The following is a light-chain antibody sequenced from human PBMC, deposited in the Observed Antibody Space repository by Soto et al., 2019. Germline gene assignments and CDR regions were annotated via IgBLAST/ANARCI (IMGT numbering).Light chain of an antibody. CDR3: CSYAGSYTYV. Sequence: QSALTQPRSVSGSPGQSVTISCTGTSSDVGGYTYVSWYQQHPGKAPKLIIYDVTERPSEVPARFSGSKSGNTASLTISGLQAEDEADYYCCSYAGSYTYVFGTGTKLTVL. CDR1: SSDVGGYTY. CDR2: DVT. J-gene: IGLJ1*01. V-gene: IGLV2-11*01.